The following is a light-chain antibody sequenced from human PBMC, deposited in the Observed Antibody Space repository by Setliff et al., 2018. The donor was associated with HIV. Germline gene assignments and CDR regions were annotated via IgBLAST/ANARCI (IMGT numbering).Light chain of an antibody. Sequence: QSALAQPPSVSGSPGQSATISCTGTSSDVGSYNRVSWYQQPPGTAPKLMIYEVSYRPSGVPDRFSGSKSVNTASLTISGLQAEDEADYYCSSYTTSNTYVFGTGTKGTVL. J-gene: IGLJ1*01. CDR1: SSDVGSYNR. V-gene: IGLV2-18*02. CDR3: SSYTTSNTYV. CDR2: EVS.